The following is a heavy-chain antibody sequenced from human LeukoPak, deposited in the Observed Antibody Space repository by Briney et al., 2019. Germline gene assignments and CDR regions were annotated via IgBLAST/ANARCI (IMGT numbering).Heavy chain of an antibody. J-gene: IGHJ4*02. Sequence: PSETLSLTCTVSGGSISSYYWSWIRQPPGKGLEWIGYIYYSGSTNYNPSLKSRVTISVDTSKNQFSLKLSSVTAADTAVYYCARESPKNCGGDCLDYWGQGTLVTVSS. CDR3: ARESPKNCGGDCLDY. V-gene: IGHV4-59*01. D-gene: IGHD2-21*02. CDR1: GGSISSYY. CDR2: IYYSGST.